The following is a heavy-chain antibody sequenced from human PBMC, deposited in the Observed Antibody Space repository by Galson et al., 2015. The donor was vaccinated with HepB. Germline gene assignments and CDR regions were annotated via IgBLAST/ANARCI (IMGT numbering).Heavy chain of an antibody. CDR3: ARDQGDLRP. D-gene: IGHD3-16*01. J-gene: IGHJ5*02. CDR1: GFTFSPSR. V-gene: IGHV3-48*01. CDR2: ISDTSDTI. Sequence: SLRLSCAASGFTFSPSRMNWVRQAPGKGLEWVSYISDTSDTIYFADSVKGRFIISRDNAKNSLSLQINSLRGEDTAVYFCARDQGDLRPWGQGTLVTVSS.